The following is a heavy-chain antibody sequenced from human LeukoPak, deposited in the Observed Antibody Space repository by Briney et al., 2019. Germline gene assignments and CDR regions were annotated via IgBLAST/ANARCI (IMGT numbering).Heavy chain of an antibody. CDR2: IYSGGST. CDR1: GSTVSSNY. V-gene: IGHV3-53*01. J-gene: IGHJ4*02. CDR3: ARGLHLPDYLSPY. D-gene: IGHD4-11*01. Sequence: GGSLRLSCAASGSTVSSNYMSWVRQAPGKGLEWVSVIYSGGSTYYADSVKGRFTISRDNAKNALYLQMNSLRAEDTAVYYCARGLHLPDYLSPYWGQGTLVTVSS.